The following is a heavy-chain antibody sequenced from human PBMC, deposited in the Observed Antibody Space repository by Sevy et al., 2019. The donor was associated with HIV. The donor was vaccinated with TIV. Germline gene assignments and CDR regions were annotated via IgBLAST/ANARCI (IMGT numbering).Heavy chain of an antibody. V-gene: IGHV1-18*01. CDR2: ISAYNGNT. D-gene: IGHD4-4*01. J-gene: IGHJ6*02. CDR1: GYTFTSYG. Sequence: ASVKVSCKASGYTFTSYGISWVRQAPGQGLEWMGWISAYNGNTNYAQKLQGRVTMTTDTSTSTAYMEQRSLRSDDTAVYYCARDNSVVPDYSNYYYYYGMDVWGQGTTVTVSS. CDR3: ARDNSVVPDYSNYYYYYGMDV.